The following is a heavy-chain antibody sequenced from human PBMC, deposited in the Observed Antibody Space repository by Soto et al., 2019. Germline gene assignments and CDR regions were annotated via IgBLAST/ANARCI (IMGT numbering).Heavy chain of an antibody. J-gene: IGHJ6*03. V-gene: IGHV5-51*01. Sequence: GKSLKISCKGSGYSFTSYWIGWVRQMPGKGLEWMGIIYPGDSDTRYSPSFQGQVTISADKSISTAYLQWSSLKASDTAMYYCASGSSWYNYYMDVWGKGTTVTVSS. CDR1: GYSFTSYW. CDR3: ASGSSWYNYYMDV. CDR2: IYPGDSDT. D-gene: IGHD6-13*01.